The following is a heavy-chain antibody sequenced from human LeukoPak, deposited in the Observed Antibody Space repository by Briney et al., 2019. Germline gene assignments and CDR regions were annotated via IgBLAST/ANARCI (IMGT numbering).Heavy chain of an antibody. Sequence: GGSLRLSCAASGFVFSDYYMSWIRQAPGKGLEWVSYISSSGSPIYYAESVKGRFTISRDNAKNSLYLQMNSLGTEDTAVYYCARVPPSNYWYFDLWGRGTLVTVSS. CDR2: ISSSGSPI. J-gene: IGHJ2*01. CDR1: GFVFSDYY. CDR3: ARVPPSNYWYFDL. V-gene: IGHV3-11*04.